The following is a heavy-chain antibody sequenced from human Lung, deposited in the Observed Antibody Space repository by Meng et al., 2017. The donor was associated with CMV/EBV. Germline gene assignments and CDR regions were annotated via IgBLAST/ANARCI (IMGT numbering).Heavy chain of an antibody. V-gene: IGHV3-13*01. CDR2: IGTAGDT. Sequence: GGSXKLXCAASGFXFSSYDMHWVRQATGKGLEWVSAIGTAGDTCYPGSVKGQFTISRENAKNSLYLQMNSLRAGDTAVYYCARARAGRGDYYYYYGMDVWXQGTXVTVSS. D-gene: IGHD6-13*01. CDR1: GFXFSSYD. J-gene: IGHJ6*02. CDR3: ARARAGRGDYYYYYGMDV.